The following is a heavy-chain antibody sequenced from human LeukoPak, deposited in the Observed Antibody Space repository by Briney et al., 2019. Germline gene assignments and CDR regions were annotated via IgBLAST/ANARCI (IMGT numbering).Heavy chain of an antibody. D-gene: IGHD3-3*01. J-gene: IGHJ6*03. CDR3: ARVEKKRQRSTIFGVVSSLDYYYYYVDV. CDR1: GYTFTSYD. V-gene: IGHV1-8*01. Sequence: ASVKVSCKASGYTFTSYDINWVRQATGQGLEWMEWMNPNSGNTGYAQKFQGRVTMTRNTSISTAYMELSSLRSEDTAVYYCARVEKKRQRSTIFGVVSSLDYYYYYVDVWGKGTTVTVSS. CDR2: MNPNSGNT.